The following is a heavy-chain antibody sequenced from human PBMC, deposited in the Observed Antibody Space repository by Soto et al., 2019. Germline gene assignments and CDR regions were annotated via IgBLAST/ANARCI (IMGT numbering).Heavy chain of an antibody. CDR2: AYYSGTT. J-gene: IGHJ4*01. CDR1: GGSISSRLYY. Sequence: SETLSLTCTVFGGSISSRLYYWDWIPKPPGKGLEWIGYAYYSGTTVYNPSLKSRVSISVDTSKKHVSLRLNSVTDADTAVYYCAVWSALTQYYFDSWGHGTLVTVSS. CDR3: AVWSALTQYYFDS. V-gene: IGHV4-61*03. D-gene: IGHD3-3*01.